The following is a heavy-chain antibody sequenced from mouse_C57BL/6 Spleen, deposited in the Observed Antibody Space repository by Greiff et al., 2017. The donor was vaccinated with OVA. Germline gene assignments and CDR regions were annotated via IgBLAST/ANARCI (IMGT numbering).Heavy chain of an antibody. CDR2: FYPGSGSI. J-gene: IGHJ4*01. V-gene: IGHV1-62-2*01. CDR3: ARHGEVYYSNYGYYAMDY. D-gene: IGHD2-5*01. CDR1: GYTFTEYT. Sequence: QVQLKQSGAELVKPGASVKLSCKASGYTFTEYTIHWVKQRSGQGLEWIGWFYPGSGSIKYNEKFKDKATLTADKSSSTVYMELSRLTSEDSAVYFCARHGEVYYSNYGYYAMDYWGQGTSVTVSS.